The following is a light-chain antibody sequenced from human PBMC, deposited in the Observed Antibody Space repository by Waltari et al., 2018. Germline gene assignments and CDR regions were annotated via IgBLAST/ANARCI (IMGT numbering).Light chain of an antibody. Sequence: DIVMTQSPDSLAVSLGERATINCKSSQSVLYSSNNKNFLTWYQQKQGQPPKRLIYWASTRQAGVPDRFSGSGSGTECTRTISSLQAEYGAVYYCQQHYLTPWTFGQGTKVEI. CDR2: WAS. CDR3: QQHYLTPWT. V-gene: IGKV4-1*01. J-gene: IGKJ1*01. CDR1: QSVLYSSNNKNF.